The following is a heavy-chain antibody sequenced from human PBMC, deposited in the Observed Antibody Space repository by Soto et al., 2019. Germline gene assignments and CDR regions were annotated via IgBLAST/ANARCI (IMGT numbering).Heavy chain of an antibody. Sequence: GASVKVSCKASGYTFTGYYMHWVRQAPGQGLEWMGWINPNSGGTNYAQKFQGWVTMTRDTSISTAYMELCRLRSDDTAVYYCARDARGYYDILTGTNWFDPWGQGTLVTVSS. V-gene: IGHV1-2*04. CDR2: INPNSGGT. CDR1: GYTFTGYY. J-gene: IGHJ5*02. CDR3: ARDARGYYDILTGTNWFDP. D-gene: IGHD3-9*01.